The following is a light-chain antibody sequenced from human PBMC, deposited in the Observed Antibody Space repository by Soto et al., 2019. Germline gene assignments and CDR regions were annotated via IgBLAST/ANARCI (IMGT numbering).Light chain of an antibody. J-gene: IGKJ2*01. CDR1: QSVGSY. Sequence: EIVLTQSPATLSLSPGERATLSCRASQSVGSYLGWYQHKPGQAHRLLIYDASNRAPGIPARFSGSGSGTDFTLTISSLEPEDFAVYYCQQRSNWPRGTFGQGTKLEIK. CDR3: QQRSNWPRGT. CDR2: DAS. V-gene: IGKV3-11*01.